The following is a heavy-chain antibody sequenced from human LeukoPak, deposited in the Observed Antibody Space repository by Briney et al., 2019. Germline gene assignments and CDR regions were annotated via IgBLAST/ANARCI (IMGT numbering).Heavy chain of an antibody. V-gene: IGHV1-8*01. CDR3: ASNPPNTGDFYY. J-gene: IGHJ4*02. CDR2: MSPNSGDT. D-gene: IGHD1-1*01. CDR1: GYTFTNLD. Sequence: ASVKVSCKTSGYTFTNLDINWLRQAPGQGLEWMGWMSPNSGDTGYAQKFQGRVSMTRNIFKSTAYMELSSLRSEDTAIYYCASNPPNTGDFYYWGLGTLVTVSS.